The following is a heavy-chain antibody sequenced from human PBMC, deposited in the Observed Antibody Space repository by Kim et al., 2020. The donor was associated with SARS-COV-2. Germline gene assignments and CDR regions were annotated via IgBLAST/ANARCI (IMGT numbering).Heavy chain of an antibody. Sequence: TTEYAASVKGRFTISRDDSKIIAYLKMNSLKTEDTAVYYCPSRVRGVIPYWGQGTLVTVSS. CDR3: PSRVRGVIPY. CDR2: TT. J-gene: IGHJ4*02. V-gene: IGHV3-49*02. D-gene: IGHD3-10*01.